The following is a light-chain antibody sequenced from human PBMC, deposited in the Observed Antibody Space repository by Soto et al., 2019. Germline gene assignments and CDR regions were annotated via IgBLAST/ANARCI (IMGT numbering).Light chain of an antibody. CDR1: QSVSSN. J-gene: IGKJ5*01. CDR2: GAS. V-gene: IGKV3-11*01. CDR3: QQRTNWPIT. Sequence: TQSPSTLSLSPGERATLSCRASQSVSSNLAWYQQKPGQARRVLIYGASSGATGIPARFSGSGSGTDFTLTISSLEAEDFADYCCQQRTNWPITFGQGTRLEIK.